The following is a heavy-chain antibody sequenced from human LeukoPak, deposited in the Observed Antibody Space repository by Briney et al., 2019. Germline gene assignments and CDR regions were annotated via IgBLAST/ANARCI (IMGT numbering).Heavy chain of an antibody. CDR1: GYTLTELS. D-gene: IGHD3-10*01. V-gene: IGHV1-24*01. CDR2: FDPEDGET. Sequence: ASVKVSCKVSGYTLTELSMHWVRQAPGKGLEWMGGFDPEDGETIYAQKFQGRVTMTEDTSTDTAYMELSSLRSEDTAVYYCATLYGSVEVYYYGMDVWGQGTTVTVSS. J-gene: IGHJ6*02. CDR3: ATLYGSVEVYYYGMDV.